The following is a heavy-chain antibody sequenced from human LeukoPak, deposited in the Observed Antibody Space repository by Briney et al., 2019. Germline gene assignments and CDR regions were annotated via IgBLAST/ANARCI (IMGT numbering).Heavy chain of an antibody. V-gene: IGHV4-30-4*08. D-gene: IGHD4/OR15-4a*01. CDR3: ARDFAEGDYGKFDY. CDR2: IYYSGST. J-gene: IGHJ4*02. Sequence: SETMSLTCTVSGGSISSDDYSWSWIRPPPGKGLEWIGYIYYSGSTYYNPSLKSRVTISVDTSKNQFSLKLSCVTAADTAVYYCARDFAEGDYGKFDYWGQGTLVTVSS. CDR1: GGSISSDDYS.